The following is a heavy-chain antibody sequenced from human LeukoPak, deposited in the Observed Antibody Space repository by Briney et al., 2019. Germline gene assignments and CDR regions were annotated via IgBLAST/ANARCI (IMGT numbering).Heavy chain of an antibody. V-gene: IGHV4-30-4*01. J-gene: IGHJ5*02. Sequence: SQTLSLTCTVSGGSISSGDYYWSWIRQPPGKGLEWIGYIYYSGSTYYNPSLKSRVNISVDTSKNQFSLKLSSVTAADTAVYYCATVCSGGSCYSQSWFDPWGQGTLVTVSS. CDR3: ATVCSGGSCYSQSWFDP. CDR1: GGSISSGDYY. D-gene: IGHD2-15*01. CDR2: IYYSGST.